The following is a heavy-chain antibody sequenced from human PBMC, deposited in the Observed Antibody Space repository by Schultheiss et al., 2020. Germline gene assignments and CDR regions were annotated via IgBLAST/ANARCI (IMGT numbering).Heavy chain of an antibody. CDR2: IYYSGST. CDR3: ASDDYGDRYFDY. D-gene: IGHD4-17*01. V-gene: IGHV4-61*08. Sequence: SETLSLTCTVSGGSISSGGYYWSWIRQHPGKGLEWIGYIYYSGSTNYNPSLKSRVTISVDKSKNQFSLKLSSVTAADTAVYYCASDDYGDRYFDYWGQGTLVTVSS. J-gene: IGHJ4*02. CDR1: GGSISSGGYY.